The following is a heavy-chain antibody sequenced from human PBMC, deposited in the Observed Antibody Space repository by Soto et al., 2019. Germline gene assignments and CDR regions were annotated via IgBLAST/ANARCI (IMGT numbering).Heavy chain of an antibody. CDR3: AKDPPRSRTIVPIVDY. D-gene: IGHD2-8*01. V-gene: IGHV3-23*01. CDR2: ISGSGGST. Sequence: GGSLRLSCAAPGFTFSSYAMSWVRQAPGKGLEWVSAISGSGGSTYYADSVKGRFTISRDNSKNTLYLQMNSLRAEDTAVYYCAKDPPRSRTIVPIVDYWGQGTLVTVSS. CDR1: GFTFSSYA. J-gene: IGHJ4*02.